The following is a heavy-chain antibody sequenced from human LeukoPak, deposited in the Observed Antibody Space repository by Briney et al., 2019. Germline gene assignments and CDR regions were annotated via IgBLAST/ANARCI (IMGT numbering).Heavy chain of an antibody. J-gene: IGHJ4*02. CDR1: GVSISSSSYH. CDR2: ILYSGST. Sequence: PSETLSLTCTVSGVSISSSSYHWGWIRQPPGKGLEWIGTILYSGSTSYNPSLKSRVTISVDTSKNQFSLKLSSVTAADTAVYYCVRRLSGSFSDYWGQGILVTVSS. D-gene: IGHD1-26*01. V-gene: IGHV4-39*01. CDR3: VRRLSGSFSDY.